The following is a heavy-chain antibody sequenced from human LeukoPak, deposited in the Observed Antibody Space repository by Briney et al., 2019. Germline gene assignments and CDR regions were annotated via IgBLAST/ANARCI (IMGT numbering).Heavy chain of an antibody. V-gene: IGHV4-30-4*02. CDR3: ARDGYSSGWYVFDY. D-gene: IGHD6-19*01. CDR1: GGSISSGDYY. Sequence: SETLSLTCTVSGGSISSGDYYWSWIRQPPGKGLEWIGYIYYSGSTYYNPSLKSRVTISVDTSKNQFSLKLSSVTAADTAVYYCARDGYSSGWYVFDYWGQGTLVTVSS. J-gene: IGHJ4*02. CDR2: IYYSGST.